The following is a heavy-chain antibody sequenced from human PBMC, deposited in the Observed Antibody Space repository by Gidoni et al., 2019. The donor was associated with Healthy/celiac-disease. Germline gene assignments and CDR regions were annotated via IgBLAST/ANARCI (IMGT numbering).Heavy chain of an antibody. CDR1: GYSFTSYW. CDR3: ARHGWEGGYDSGFDY. D-gene: IGHD5-12*01. Sequence: EVQLVQSGAEVKKPGESLRISCKGSGYSFTSYWISWVRQMPGKGLEWLGRIDPSDSYTNYSPSFQGHVTISADKSISTAYLQWSSLKASDTAMYYCARHGWEGGYDSGFDYWGQGTLVTVSS. V-gene: IGHV5-10-1*01. CDR2: IDPSDSYT. J-gene: IGHJ4*02.